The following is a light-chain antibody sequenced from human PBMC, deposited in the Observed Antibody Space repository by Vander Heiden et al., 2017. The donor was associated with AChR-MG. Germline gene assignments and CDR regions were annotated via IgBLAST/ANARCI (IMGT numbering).Light chain of an antibody. Sequence: QSALTQPASASGSPGQSITISCTGSSSDVGSYNLVSWYQQHPGKAPNLMIFDVSKRPSGVSNRFSGSKSGNTASLTISGLQAEDEADYYCCSYAGSSTLSVVFGGGTKLTVL. V-gene: IGLV2-23*02. CDR1: SSDVGSYNL. J-gene: IGLJ2*01. CDR2: DVS. CDR3: CSYAGSSTLSVV.